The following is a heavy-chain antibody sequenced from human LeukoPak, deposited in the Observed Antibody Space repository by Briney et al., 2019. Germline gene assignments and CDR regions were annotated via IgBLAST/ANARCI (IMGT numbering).Heavy chain of an antibody. Sequence: GGSLRLSCAASGFTVSSNYMSRVRQAPGKGLEWVSVIYSGGSTYYADSVKGRFTISRDNSKNTRYLQMNSLRAEDTAVYYCAREGSYSSFDYWGQGTLVTVSS. CDR1: GFTVSSNY. V-gene: IGHV3-53*01. CDR3: AREGSYSSFDY. J-gene: IGHJ4*02. D-gene: IGHD1-26*01. CDR2: IYSGGST.